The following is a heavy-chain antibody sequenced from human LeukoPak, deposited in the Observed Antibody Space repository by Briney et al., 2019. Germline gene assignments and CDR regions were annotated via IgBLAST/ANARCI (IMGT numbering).Heavy chain of an antibody. D-gene: IGHD2-21*02. J-gene: IGHJ6*02. CDR2: IIPVLKIA. CDR1: GGTFSSFA. V-gene: IGHV1-69*04. Sequence: GALVKVSCKTSGGTFSSFAVSWVRQAPGQGLEWMGRIIPVLKIAKYAQKFQGRVTITADTATTTAYMELTSLSSEDTAVYYCASLGGDMDLDTFDYYYSGMDLWGQGTTVTVSS. CDR3: ASLGGDMDLDTFDYYYSGMDL.